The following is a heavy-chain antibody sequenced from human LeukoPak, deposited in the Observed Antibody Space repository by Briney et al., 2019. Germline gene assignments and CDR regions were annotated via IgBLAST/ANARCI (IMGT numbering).Heavy chain of an antibody. Sequence: PSETLSLTCTVSGGSISSSSYYWGWIRQPPGKGLEWIGSIYYSGSTYYNPSLKSRVTISVDTSKNQFSLKLSSVTAADTAVYYCARELLEGHVHNTYYDSSGYYRRYFDYWGQGTLVTVSS. D-gene: IGHD3-22*01. CDR2: IYYSGST. CDR1: GGSISSSSYY. V-gene: IGHV4-39*07. CDR3: ARELLEGHVHNTYYDSSGYYRRYFDY. J-gene: IGHJ4*02.